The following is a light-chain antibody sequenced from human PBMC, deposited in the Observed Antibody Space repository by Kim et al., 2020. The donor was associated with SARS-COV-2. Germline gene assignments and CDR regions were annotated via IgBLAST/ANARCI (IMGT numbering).Light chain of an antibody. CDR3: NSRGSNDNVL. CDR1: SLRSYY. Sequence: VAVGQTVRITCQGDSLRSYYATWYQQKPGQAPIVVIDGKNNRPSGIPDRFSGSSSGDTASLTITGTQAGDEADYYCNSRGSNDNVLFGGGTKLTVL. CDR2: GKN. V-gene: IGLV3-19*01. J-gene: IGLJ2*01.